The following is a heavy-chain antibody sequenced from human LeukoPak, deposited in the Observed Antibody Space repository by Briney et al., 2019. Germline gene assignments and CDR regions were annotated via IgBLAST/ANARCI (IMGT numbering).Heavy chain of an antibody. CDR1: GYTFNSYG. J-gene: IGHJ6*02. Sequence: ASVKVSCKASGYTFNSYGMSWVRQAPGQGLEWMGWISAYNGNTNYAQKLQGRVTMTTDTSTSTAYMELRSLRSDDTAVYYCARHRYCSGGSCYRQRDYYYYGMDVWGQGTTVTVSS. D-gene: IGHD2-15*01. CDR2: ISAYNGNT. V-gene: IGHV1-18*01. CDR3: ARHRYCSGGSCYRQRDYYYYGMDV.